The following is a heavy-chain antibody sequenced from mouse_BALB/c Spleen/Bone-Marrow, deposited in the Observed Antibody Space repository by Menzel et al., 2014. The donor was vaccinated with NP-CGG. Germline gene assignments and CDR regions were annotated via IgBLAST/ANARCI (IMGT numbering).Heavy chain of an antibody. V-gene: IGHV2-9*02. CDR3: ARVLRYAMDY. CDR2: IWAGGST. CDR1: GVSLTSYG. J-gene: IGHJ4*01. Sequence: QVQLKESGPGLVAPSQSLSITCTVSGVSLTSYGVHWVRPPPGKGLEWLGVIWAGGSTNYNSALMSRLSISKDNSKSQVFLKMNSLQTDDTAMYYCARVLRYAMDYWGQGTSVTVSS.